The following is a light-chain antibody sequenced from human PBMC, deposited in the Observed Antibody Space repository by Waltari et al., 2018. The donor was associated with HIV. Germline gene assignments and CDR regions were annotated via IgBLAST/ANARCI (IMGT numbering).Light chain of an antibody. CDR3: SSYAGSNKLV. J-gene: IGLJ2*01. CDR2: EVT. CDR1: SSDVGGYNY. Sequence: QSALTQPPSASGSPGQSVTISCTGTSSDVGGYNYVSWYQQHPGNAPNRIIYEVTERPSGVPDRFSGSKSGNTASLTVSGLQAEDEADYYCSSYAGSNKLVFGGGTKLTVV. V-gene: IGLV2-8*01.